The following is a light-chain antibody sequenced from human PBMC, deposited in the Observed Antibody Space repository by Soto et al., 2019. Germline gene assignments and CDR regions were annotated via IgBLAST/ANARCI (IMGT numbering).Light chain of an antibody. CDR3: QHYNSYPWT. Sequence: DIPMTQSPSTLSASIGDRVTITCRASQTINNWLAWYQQKPGKAPNLLIYHASNLETGVPSRLSGSEFGTEFTLTISSLQPDDFATYYCQHYNSYPWTFGQGTKVEIK. CDR2: HAS. V-gene: IGKV1-5*01. CDR1: QTINNW. J-gene: IGKJ1*01.